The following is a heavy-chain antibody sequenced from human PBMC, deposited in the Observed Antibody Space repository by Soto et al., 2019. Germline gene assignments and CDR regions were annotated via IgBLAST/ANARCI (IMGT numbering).Heavy chain of an antibody. CDR1: GASVSSSHW. CDR3: ARVRPPTGRRPAAVLYYFDC. V-gene: IGHV4-4*02. Sequence: QVHLQESGPGLVKPSGTLSLTCAVSGASVSSSHWWTWVRQPPGKGLEWIGEIYHVGFTGYTPSRRNRVSRSIDQSRNQLSLKRGSVTAADTAVYYCARVRPPTGRRPAAVLYYFDCWGQGTLVTVSS. D-gene: IGHD2-2*01. CDR2: IYHVGFT. J-gene: IGHJ4*02.